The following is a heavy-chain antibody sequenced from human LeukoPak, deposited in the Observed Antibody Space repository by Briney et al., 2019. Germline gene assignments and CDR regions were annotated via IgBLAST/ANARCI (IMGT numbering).Heavy chain of an antibody. CDR1: GDSISNNY. Sequence: SETLSLTCTVSGDSISNNYWSWIRQPAGKGLEWISRIHFNGNTDYNPSRKSRVTTSIDTPRNQFSLKLSSVTAADTAVFYCARDRGGSSWYNYYDAWGQGILVTVSS. V-gene: IGHV4-4*07. J-gene: IGHJ4*02. CDR2: IHFNGNT. CDR3: ARDRGGSSWYNYYDA. D-gene: IGHD6-13*01.